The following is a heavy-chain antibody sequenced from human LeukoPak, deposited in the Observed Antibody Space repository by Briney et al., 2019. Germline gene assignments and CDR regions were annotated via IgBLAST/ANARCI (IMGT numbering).Heavy chain of an antibody. CDR2: MNPNSGNT. Sequence: ASVTVSCTASGYTFTGYYMHWVRQATGQGLEWMGWMNPNSGNTGYAQKFQGRVTMTRNTSISTAYMELSSLRSEDTAVYYCARTGSGLRFLEWLSFDYYYYYGMDVWGQGTTVTVSS. J-gene: IGHJ6*02. D-gene: IGHD3-3*01. CDR1: GYTFTGYY. V-gene: IGHV1-8*02. CDR3: ARTGSGLRFLEWLSFDYYYYYGMDV.